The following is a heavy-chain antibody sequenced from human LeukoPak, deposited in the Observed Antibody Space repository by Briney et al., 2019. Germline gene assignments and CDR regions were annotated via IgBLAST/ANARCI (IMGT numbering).Heavy chain of an antibody. D-gene: IGHD4-17*01. CDR2: IYPGDSDT. Sequence: GESLKISCKGSGYSFSSYWIGWVRQMPGKGLEWMGIIYPGDSDTRYSPSFQGQVTISADKSISTTYLQWSSLKASDTAIYYCARSYGYSLRAYWGQARLVTLSS. CDR3: ARSYGYSLRAY. CDR1: GYSFSSYW. J-gene: IGHJ4*01. V-gene: IGHV5-51*01.